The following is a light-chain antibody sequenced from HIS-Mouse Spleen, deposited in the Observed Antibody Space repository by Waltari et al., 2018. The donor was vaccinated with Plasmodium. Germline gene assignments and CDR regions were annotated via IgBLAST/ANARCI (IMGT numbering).Light chain of an antibody. Sequence: EIVMTPSPATLSVSPGERATLSCRARQSVSSNLAWYQQKPGQAPRLLIYDASTRATGIPARFSGSGSGTEFTLTISSLQSEDFAVYYCQQYNNWSFTFGPGTKVDIK. CDR1: QSVSSN. CDR2: DAS. CDR3: QQYNNWSFT. J-gene: IGKJ3*01. V-gene: IGKV3-15*01.